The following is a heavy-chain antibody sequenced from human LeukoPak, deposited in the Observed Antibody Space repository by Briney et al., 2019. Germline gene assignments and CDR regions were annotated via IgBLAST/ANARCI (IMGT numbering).Heavy chain of an antibody. V-gene: IGHV4-59*01. CDR1: NSSISTYY. Sequence: PPETLSLTCTVSNSSISTYYWTWIRQTPGKGLEWIGYIDYRGSTNHNPSLKSRVTISVDSSKKQFSLRVTSVTAADTAVYYCAAGAPKFLHLIYWGRGTPVTVSS. CDR2: IDYRGST. J-gene: IGHJ4*02. D-gene: IGHD5-24*01. CDR3: AAGAPKFLHLIY.